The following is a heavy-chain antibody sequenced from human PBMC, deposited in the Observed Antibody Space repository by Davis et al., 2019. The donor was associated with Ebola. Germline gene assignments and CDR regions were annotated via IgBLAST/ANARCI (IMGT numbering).Heavy chain of an antibody. V-gene: IGHV6-1*01. D-gene: IGHD6-13*01. CDR2: TYYRSKWYN. J-gene: IGHJ2*01. CDR3: ARATYTGYSSSWYWEGLLFDL. Sequence: SQTLSLTCAISGDSVSSNSAAWNWIRQSPSRGLEWLGRTYYRSKWYNDYAVSVKSRITINPDTSKNQFSLKLSSVTAADTAVYYCARATYTGYSSSWYWEGLLFDLWGRGTLVTVSS. CDR1: GDSVSSNSAA.